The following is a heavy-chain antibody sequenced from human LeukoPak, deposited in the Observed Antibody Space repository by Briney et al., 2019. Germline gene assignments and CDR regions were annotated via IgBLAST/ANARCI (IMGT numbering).Heavy chain of an antibody. V-gene: IGHV3-30*18. J-gene: IGHJ4*02. Sequence: PGGSLRLSCAASGFTFSRNGMHWVRQAPGKGLEWVAVISYDGSNKYYADSVKGRFTISRDNSKNTLYLQMNSLRAEDTAVYYCAKDMPAAGTAGDYWGQGTLVTVSS. CDR2: ISYDGSNK. D-gene: IGHD6-13*01. CDR3: AKDMPAAGTAGDY. CDR1: GFTFSRNG.